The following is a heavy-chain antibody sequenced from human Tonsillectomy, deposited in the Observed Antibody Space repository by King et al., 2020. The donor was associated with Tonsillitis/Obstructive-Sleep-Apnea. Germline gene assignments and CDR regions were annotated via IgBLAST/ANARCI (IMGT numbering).Heavy chain of an antibody. D-gene: IGHD2-15*01. CDR2: ISYDGSSE. CDR3: ARDCAPYCSGGSCYPYYFDY. Sequence: VQLVESGGGVVQPGRSLRLSCAASGFTFTTYTIHWVRQAPGKGLEWVAVISYDGSSEYYADSVKGRFTISRDTSKNTLYLQMSSLRAEDTAVYYCARDCAPYCSGGSCYPYYFDYWGQGTLVTVSS. J-gene: IGHJ4*02. V-gene: IGHV3-30*15. CDR1: GFTFTTYT.